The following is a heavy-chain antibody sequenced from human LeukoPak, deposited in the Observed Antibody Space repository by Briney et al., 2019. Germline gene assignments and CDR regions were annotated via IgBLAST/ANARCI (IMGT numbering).Heavy chain of an antibody. Sequence: GESLKISRKGSGYSFTSYWIGWVRQMPGKGLEWMGIIYPGDSDTRYSPSFSGQVTMSADKSISTAYLQWSSLKASDSAMYYCARPFTTTTNFGYWGQGTLVTVSS. CDR1: GYSFTSYW. J-gene: IGHJ4*02. CDR2: IYPGDSDT. V-gene: IGHV5-51*01. CDR3: ARPFTTTTNFGY. D-gene: IGHD1-14*01.